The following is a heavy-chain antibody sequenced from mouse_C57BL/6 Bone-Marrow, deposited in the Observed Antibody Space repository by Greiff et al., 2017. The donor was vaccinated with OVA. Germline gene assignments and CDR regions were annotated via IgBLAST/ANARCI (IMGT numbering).Heavy chain of an antibody. J-gene: IGHJ2*01. Sequence: QVQLKESGPELVKPGASVKISCKASGYAFSSSWMNWVKQRPGKGLEWIGRIYPGDGDTNYNGKFKGKATLTADKSSSTAYMQLSSLTSEDSAVYFCARYALTGFFDYWGQGTTLTVSS. CDR2: IYPGDGDT. CDR1: GYAFSSSW. CDR3: ARYALTGFFDY. V-gene: IGHV1-82*01. D-gene: IGHD4-1*01.